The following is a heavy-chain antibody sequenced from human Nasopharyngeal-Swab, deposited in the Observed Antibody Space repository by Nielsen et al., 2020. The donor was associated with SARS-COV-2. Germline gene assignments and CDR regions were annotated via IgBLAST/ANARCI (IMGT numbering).Heavy chain of an antibody. V-gene: IGHV1-2*06. J-gene: IGHJ4*01. D-gene: IGHD3-10*01. Sequence: ASVKVSCKASGYTFTDYFMHRVRQAPGQGLEWVGRINPNSGDTKYAEIFRDRVTVTRDTSITTVYMELSSLRSDETAVYYCVRDDGDVPGITGSGPPGGFWGQGTLVTVSS. CDR2: INPNSGDT. CDR3: VRDDGDVPGITGSGPPGGF. CDR1: GYTFTDYF.